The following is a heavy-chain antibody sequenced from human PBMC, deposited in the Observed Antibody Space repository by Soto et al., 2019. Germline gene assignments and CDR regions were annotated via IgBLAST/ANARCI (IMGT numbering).Heavy chain of an antibody. CDR3: ARSSYTGYDFDY. CDR1: GGSISSYY. V-gene: IGHV4-59*01. Sequence: QVQLQESGPGLVKPSETLSLTCAVSGGSISSYYWSWIRQSPGKGLEWIGYIYYTGSTNYSSSLKSRVTISVDTSKNQFSLKLSSVTAADTAVYYCARSSYTGYDFDYWGQGTLVTVSS. D-gene: IGHD5-12*01. CDR2: IYYTGST. J-gene: IGHJ4*02.